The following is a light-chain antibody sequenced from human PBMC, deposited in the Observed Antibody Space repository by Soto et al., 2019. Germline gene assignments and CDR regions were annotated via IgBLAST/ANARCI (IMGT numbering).Light chain of an antibody. CDR1: SSDVGGYNY. J-gene: IGLJ3*02. V-gene: IGLV2-14*01. CDR2: EVS. CDR3: LSYASSSTWV. Sequence: QSALTQPASGSGSPGQSITISCTGTSSDVGGYNYVSWYQQHPGKAPKLMIYEVSNRPSGVSNRFSVSKSGNTASLSISGLQAEDEADYYCLSYASSSTWVFGGGTKLTVL.